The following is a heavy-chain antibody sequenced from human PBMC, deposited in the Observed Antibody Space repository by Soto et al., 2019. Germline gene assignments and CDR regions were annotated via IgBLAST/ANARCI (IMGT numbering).Heavy chain of an antibody. CDR3: ARDQEQELGDDYYYYRDV. J-gene: IGHJ6*03. D-gene: IGHD6-13*01. V-gene: IGHV1-69*08. CDR1: GGTFSSYT. Sequence: QVQLVQSGAEVKKPGSSVKVSCKASGGTFSSYTISWVRQAPGQGLEWMGRIIPILGIANYAQKFQGRVTITADKCTSTAYMDLSSLRSEDTAVYYCARDQEQELGDDYYYYRDVWGKGTTVPVSS. CDR2: IIPILGIA.